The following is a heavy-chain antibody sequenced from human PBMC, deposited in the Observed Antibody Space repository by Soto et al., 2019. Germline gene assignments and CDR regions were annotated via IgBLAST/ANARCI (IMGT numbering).Heavy chain of an antibody. J-gene: IGHJ4*02. CDR2: IYYSGST. V-gene: IGHV4-31*03. CDR3: ARDGDCSGGSCYSGYFDY. CDR1: GGSISSGGYY. D-gene: IGHD2-15*01. Sequence: SETLSLTCTVSGGSISSGGYYWSWIRQHPGKGLERIGYIYYSGSTYYNPSLKSRVTISVDTSKNQFSLKLSSVTAADTAVYYCARDGDCSGGSCYSGYFDYWGQGTLVTVSS.